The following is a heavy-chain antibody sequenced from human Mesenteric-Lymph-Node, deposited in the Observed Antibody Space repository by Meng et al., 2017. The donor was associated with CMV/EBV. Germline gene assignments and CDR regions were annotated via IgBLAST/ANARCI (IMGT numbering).Heavy chain of an antibody. CDR3: ARVFRQYSGYDFGRGMYWYFDL. V-gene: IGHV1-69*01. CDR1: RYA. J-gene: IGHJ2*01. D-gene: IGHD5-12*01. Sequence: RYAISWVRQAPGQGLEWMGGIIPIYGTANYAQKFQGRVTITADESTSTAYMELSSLRSEDTAVYYCARVFRQYSGYDFGRGMYWYFDLWGRGTLVTVSS. CDR2: IIPIYGTA.